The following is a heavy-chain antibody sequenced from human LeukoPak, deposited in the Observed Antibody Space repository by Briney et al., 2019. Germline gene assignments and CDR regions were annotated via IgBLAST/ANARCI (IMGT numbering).Heavy chain of an antibody. CDR3: ARDWGIQQWPPSYFDY. Sequence: ASVKVSCKASGYTFTNYYMHWVRQAPGQGLEWMGIIDPSGGSTTYTQKFQGRVTMTRDTSTSTVYMELTSLRSEDTAMYYCARDWGIQQWPPSYFDYWGQGTLVTVSS. D-gene: IGHD5-18*01. CDR1: GYTFTNYY. V-gene: IGHV1-46*01. J-gene: IGHJ4*02. CDR2: IDPSGGST.